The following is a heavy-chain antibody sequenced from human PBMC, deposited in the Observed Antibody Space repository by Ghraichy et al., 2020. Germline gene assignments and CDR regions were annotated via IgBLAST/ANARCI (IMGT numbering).Heavy chain of an antibody. J-gene: IGHJ4*02. CDR1: GFTFDDYA. D-gene: IGHD6-19*01. Sequence: SLNISCAASGFTFDDYAMHWVRQAPGKGLEWVSSISWNSEKIGYADSVKARFTISRDNAKNSLYLQINSLRSEDTALYYCAKDKGAVSGWSNYFDYWGQGTLVTVSS. CDR3: AKDKGAVSGWSNYFDY. V-gene: IGHV3-9*01. CDR2: ISWNSEKI.